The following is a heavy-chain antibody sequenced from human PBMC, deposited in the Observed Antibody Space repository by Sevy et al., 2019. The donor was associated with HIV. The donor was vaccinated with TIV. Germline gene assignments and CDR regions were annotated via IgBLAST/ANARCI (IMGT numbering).Heavy chain of an antibody. CDR3: AREGGYYDSSGYYYVGSNFDY. D-gene: IGHD3-22*01. Sequence: ASVKVSCKASGGTFSSYAISWVRQAPGQGLEWMGGIIPIFGTANYAQKFQGRVTITADESTSTAYMELSSLRSEDTAGYYCAREGGYYDSSGYYYVGSNFDYWGQGTLVTVSS. J-gene: IGHJ4*02. CDR1: GGTFSSYA. V-gene: IGHV1-69*13. CDR2: IIPIFGTA.